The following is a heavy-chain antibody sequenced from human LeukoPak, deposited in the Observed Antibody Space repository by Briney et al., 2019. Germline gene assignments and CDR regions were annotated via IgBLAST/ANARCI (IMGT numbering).Heavy chain of an antibody. D-gene: IGHD3-3*01. J-gene: IGHJ2*01. CDR1: GYTFSTSW. V-gene: IGHV5-51*04. CDR3: AKVKSFGCLFFFC. Sequence: ESLKISCRVSGYTFSTSWSAWVRQAPGKGLEWVGSIYIGDSDPRYSPSFQGHVTMSADKPVNTASLQWNSLQGSDSGIYYCAKVKSFGCLFFFCWDRGTLVAVSS. CDR2: IYIGDSDP.